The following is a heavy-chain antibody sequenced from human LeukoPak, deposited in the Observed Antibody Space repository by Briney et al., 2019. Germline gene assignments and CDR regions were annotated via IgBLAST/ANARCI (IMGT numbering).Heavy chain of an antibody. Sequence: ASVTVSCKASGYTFTGYHMHWVRQAPGQGLEWMGWINPNSGGTNYAQKFQGRVTMTRDTSISTIYMELIRLTSEETALYYCARVAVEMASWFDPWGQGTLVTVSS. V-gene: IGHV1-2*02. CDR3: ARVAVEMASWFDP. D-gene: IGHD5-24*01. CDR2: INPNSGGT. CDR1: GYTFTGYH. J-gene: IGHJ5*02.